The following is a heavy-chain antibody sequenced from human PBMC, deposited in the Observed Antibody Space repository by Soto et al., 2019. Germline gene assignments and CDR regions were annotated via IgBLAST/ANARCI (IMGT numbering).Heavy chain of an antibody. Sequence: QITLKESGPTLVKPTQTLTLTCTFSGFSLSTSGVGVGWIRQPTGKALEWLAPIYWDDDKRYSPSLKSRLTTXKXTSKNQVVLTTTTIDPVDTATYYCAHVYGGYDNVDYCGHGTLVTVSS. CDR3: AHVYGGYDNVDY. V-gene: IGHV2-5*02. J-gene: IGHJ4*01. CDR1: GFSLSTSGVG. CDR2: IYWDDDK. D-gene: IGHD5-12*01.